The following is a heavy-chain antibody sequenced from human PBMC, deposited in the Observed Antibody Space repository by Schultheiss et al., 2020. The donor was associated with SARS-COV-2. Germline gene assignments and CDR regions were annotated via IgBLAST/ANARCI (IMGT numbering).Heavy chain of an antibody. CDR3: AKRWLAYYFDY. Sequence: GGSLRLSCAASGFTFCTYSMNWVRQAAGKGLEWVAVIWYDGSNKYYADSVKGRFTISRDNSQNTLYLQMNGLKPEDTATYYCAKRWLAYYFDYWGQGTLVTVSS. V-gene: IGHV3-30*02. CDR2: IWYDGSNK. D-gene: IGHD6-19*01. CDR1: GFTFCTYS. J-gene: IGHJ4*02.